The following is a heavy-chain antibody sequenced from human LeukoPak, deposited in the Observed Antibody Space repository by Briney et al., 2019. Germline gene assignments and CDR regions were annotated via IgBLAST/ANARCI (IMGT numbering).Heavy chain of an antibody. CDR1: GGSISSGDYY. Sequence: PSETLSLTCTVSGGSISSGDYYWSWIRQPPGKGLEWIGYIYYSGSTYYNPSLKSRVTISVETSKNQFSLKLSSVTAADTAVYYCARAKRYCSGGSCYSAPHHQYGMDVWGQGTTVTVSS. J-gene: IGHJ6*02. CDR3: ARAKRYCSGGSCYSAPHHQYGMDV. D-gene: IGHD2-15*01. CDR2: IYYSGST. V-gene: IGHV4-30-4*01.